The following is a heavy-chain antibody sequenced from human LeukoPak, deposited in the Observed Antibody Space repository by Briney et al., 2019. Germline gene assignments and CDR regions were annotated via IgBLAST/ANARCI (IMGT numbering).Heavy chain of an antibody. V-gene: IGHV3-20*04. CDR3: ARSMTTVTTRFFDL. J-gene: IGHJ2*01. Sequence: GGSLRLSCAASGFTFSSYEMHWVRQAPGKGLEWVSYITWNGVGTAYADSMKGRFTVSRDNVKNSLFLQMDSLRAEDTALYYCARSMTTVTTRFFDLWGRGTLVTVSS. CDR2: ITWNGVGT. CDR1: GFTFSSYE. D-gene: IGHD4-17*01.